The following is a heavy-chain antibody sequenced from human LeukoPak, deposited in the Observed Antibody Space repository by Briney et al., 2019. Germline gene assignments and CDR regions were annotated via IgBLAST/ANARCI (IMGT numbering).Heavy chain of an antibody. J-gene: IGHJ4*02. Sequence: ASVKVSCKASGYTFTGYYMHWVRQAPGQGLEWMGWINPNSGGTNYAQKFQGRVTMTRDTSISTAYMELSRLRSDDTAVYYCARFVGIAEIIDDYWGQGTLVTVSS. CDR2: INPNSGGT. V-gene: IGHV1-2*02. CDR3: ARFVGIAEIIDDY. CDR1: GYTFTGYY. D-gene: IGHD6-13*01.